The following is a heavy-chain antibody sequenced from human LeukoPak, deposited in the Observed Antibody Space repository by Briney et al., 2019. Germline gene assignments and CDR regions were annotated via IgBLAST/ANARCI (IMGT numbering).Heavy chain of an antibody. CDR2: IYHSGST. V-gene: IGHV4-30-2*01. J-gene: IGHJ5*02. CDR1: GASLSSGCYS. D-gene: IGHD1-26*01. CDR3: ARYSGSRFDP. Sequence: SETLSLACAVSGASLSSGCYSWSWIRQPPGKGLEWIGYIYHSGSTYYNPSLKSRVTISVDRSKNQFSLKLSSVTAADTAVYYCARYSGSRFDPWGQGTLVTVSS.